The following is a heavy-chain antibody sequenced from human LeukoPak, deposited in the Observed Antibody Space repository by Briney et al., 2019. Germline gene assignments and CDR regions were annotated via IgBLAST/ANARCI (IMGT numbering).Heavy chain of an antibody. V-gene: IGHV4-34*01. D-gene: IGHD3-10*01. CDR2: INHSGST. CDR1: GGSFSGYY. Sequence: SETLSLTCAVYGGSFSGYYWSWLRQPPGKGLEWIGEINHSGSTNYNPSLKRGGTISVGNSKKQFSLKMSYVTASDTAVYYCARVGYFASGNFYNVRGVFDYWGQGTLVTVSS. J-gene: IGHJ4*02. CDR3: ARVGYFASGNFYNVRGVFDY.